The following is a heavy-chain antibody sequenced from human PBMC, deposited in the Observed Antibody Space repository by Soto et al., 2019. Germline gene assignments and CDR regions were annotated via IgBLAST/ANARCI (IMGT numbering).Heavy chain of an antibody. CDR2: IYSTGSK. Sequence: EVQLVETGGGLIQPGGPLRLSCAASGFSVSSNYMSWVRQAPGKGLEWVSVIYSTGSKYYADSVKGRFIISRDNSKNTLYLEMNSMRAEDTAVYYCARSIVVVIRTFNWYFDLLGRGTLVTVSS. V-gene: IGHV3-53*02. CDR1: GFSVSSNY. CDR3: ARSIVVVIRTFNWYFDL. J-gene: IGHJ2*01. D-gene: IGHD3-22*01.